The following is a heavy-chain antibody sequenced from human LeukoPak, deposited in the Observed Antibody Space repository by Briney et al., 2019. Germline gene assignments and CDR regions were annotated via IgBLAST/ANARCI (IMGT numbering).Heavy chain of an antibody. J-gene: IGHJ4*02. CDR2: TSSSDAGT. Sequence: GWSLRLSCAASGFTLSTYAMSWVRQTPGKGLEWVAATSSSDAGTYHADSVRGRFTISRDNSKNTLYLQMHSLRAEDAAVYFCAKAPLTSCRGAYCYPFDSWGQGPLVTVSS. CDR3: AKAPLTSCRGAYCYPFDS. D-gene: IGHD2-21*01. CDR1: GFTLSTYA. V-gene: IGHV3-23*01.